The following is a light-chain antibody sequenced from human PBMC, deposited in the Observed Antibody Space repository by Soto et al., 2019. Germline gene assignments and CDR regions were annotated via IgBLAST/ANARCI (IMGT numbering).Light chain of an antibody. Sequence: QSALTQPASVSGSPGQSITISCTGTSSDVGAYNYVSWYQQHPGKAPKAMIYAATNRPPGVSNRFSGSKSGYTASLTISGLQAEDEADYFCSSYTTSSTVIFGGGTKVTVL. CDR1: SSDVGAYNY. J-gene: IGLJ2*01. V-gene: IGLV2-14*01. CDR3: SSYTTSSTVI. CDR2: AAT.